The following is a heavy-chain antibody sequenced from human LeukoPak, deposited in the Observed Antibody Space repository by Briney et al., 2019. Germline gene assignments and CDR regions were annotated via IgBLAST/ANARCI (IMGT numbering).Heavy chain of an antibody. J-gene: IGHJ4*02. CDR2: IKSKTDGGTT. D-gene: IGHD3/OR15-3a*01. CDR3: ARGASLWTNFEY. V-gene: IGHV3-15*01. CDR1: GFTFSDAW. Sequence: PGGSLRLSCAASGFTFSDAWMSWVRQAPGKGLEWVGRIKSKTDGGTTDYAAPVKGRFTISRDDSKNTLYLQMNSLKTEDTAVYYCARGASLWTNFEYWGQGTLVTVAS.